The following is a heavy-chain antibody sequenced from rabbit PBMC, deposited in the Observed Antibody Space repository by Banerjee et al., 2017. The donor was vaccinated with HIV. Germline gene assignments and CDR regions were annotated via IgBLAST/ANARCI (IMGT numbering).Heavy chain of an antibody. CDR1: GFTLSSYW. Sequence: QEQLEEPGGDLVKPEGSLTLTCTASGFTLSSYWICWVRQAPGKGLEWIGCIYAGSGSTAYASWAKGRFTISKTSSTVDLKMTSLTAADTATYFCARAYINGYGGYDLWGPGTLVTVS. CDR2: IYAGSGST. J-gene: IGHJ4*01. D-gene: IGHD6-1*01. V-gene: IGHV1S45*01. CDR3: ARAYINGYGGYDL.